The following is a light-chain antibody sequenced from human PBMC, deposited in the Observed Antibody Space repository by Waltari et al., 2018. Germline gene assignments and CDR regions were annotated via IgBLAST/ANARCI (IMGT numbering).Light chain of an antibody. CDR1: KSDVGFYNY. J-gene: IGLJ3*02. Sequence: QSALTQPASVSGSPGQSITISCTGTKSDVGFYNYVSWYQQHPGKAPKVIIYDVSQRTSGISNLLSGSKSANTASLIISGLQADDEADYYCKSYTGTGSWVFGGGTKLTVL. V-gene: IGLV2-14*03. CDR2: DVS. CDR3: KSYTGTGSWV.